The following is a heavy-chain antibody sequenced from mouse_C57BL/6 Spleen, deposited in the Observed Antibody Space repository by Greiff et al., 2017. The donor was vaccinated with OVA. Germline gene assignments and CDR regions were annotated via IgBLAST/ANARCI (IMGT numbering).Heavy chain of an antibody. CDR2: IYPGSGNT. CDR3: ARLTTVVGFEV. CDR1: GYSFTSYY. D-gene: IGHD1-1*01. V-gene: IGHV1-66*01. J-gene: IGHJ1*03. Sequence: QVQLQQSGPELVKPGASVKISCKASGYSFTSYYIHWVKQRPGQGLEWIGWIYPGSGNTKYNEKFKGKATLTADTYSRTAYMQLSSLTSEDSAVYYCARLTTVVGFEVWGTGTTVTVSS.